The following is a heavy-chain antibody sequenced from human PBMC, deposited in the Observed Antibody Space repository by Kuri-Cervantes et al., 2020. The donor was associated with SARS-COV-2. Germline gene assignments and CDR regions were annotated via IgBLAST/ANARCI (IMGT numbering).Heavy chain of an antibody. D-gene: IGHD3-3*01. CDR3: ARGDLGVTIFGVGAFDI. Sequence: ASVKVSCKASGYTFTSYYMHWVRQTPGQGLEWMGIINPSGGSTSYAQKFQGRVTMTRDTSISTAYMELSRLRSEDTAVYYCARGDLGVTIFGVGAFDIWGQGTMVTVSS. CDR1: GYTFTSYY. J-gene: IGHJ3*02. CDR2: INPSGGST. V-gene: IGHV1-46*01.